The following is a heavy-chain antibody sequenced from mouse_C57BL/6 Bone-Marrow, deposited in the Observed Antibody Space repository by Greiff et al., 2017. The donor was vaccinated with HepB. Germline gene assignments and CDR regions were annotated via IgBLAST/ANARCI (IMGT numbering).Heavy chain of an antibody. J-gene: IGHJ2*01. CDR2: INPSNGGT. CDR3: ARERTNWDYFDY. V-gene: IGHV1-53*01. Sequence: VQLQQPGTELVKPGASVKLSFKASGYTFTSYWMHWVKQRPGQGLEWIGNINPSNGGTNYNEKFKSKATLTVDKSSSTAYMQLSSLTSEDSAVYYCARERTNWDYFDYWGQGTTLTVSS. CDR1: GYTFTSYW. D-gene: IGHD4-1*01.